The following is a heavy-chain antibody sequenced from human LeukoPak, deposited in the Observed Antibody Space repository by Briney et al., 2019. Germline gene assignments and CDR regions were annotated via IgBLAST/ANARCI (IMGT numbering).Heavy chain of an antibody. CDR2: ISAYNGNT. V-gene: IGHV1-18*01. CDR3: ARFARRGYSYGLYYFDY. Sequence: ASVKVSCKASGYTFTSYGISWVRQAPGQGLEWMGWISAYNGNTNYAQKLQGRVTMTRDTSTSTVYMELSSLRSEDTAVYYCARFARRGYSYGLYYFDYWGQGTLVTVSS. J-gene: IGHJ4*02. D-gene: IGHD5-18*01. CDR1: GYTFTSYG.